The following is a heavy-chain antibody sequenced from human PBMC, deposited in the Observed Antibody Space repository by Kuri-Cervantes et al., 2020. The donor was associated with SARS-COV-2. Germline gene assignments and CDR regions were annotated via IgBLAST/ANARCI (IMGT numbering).Heavy chain of an antibody. J-gene: IGHJ4*02. CDR3: AKGFYYYDSSGIPPFDY. CDR2: IRYDGSNK. V-gene: IGHV3-30*02. Sequence: GGSLRLSCEASGFTFSSYGMHWVRQAPGKGLEWVAFIRYDGSNKYYADSVKGRFTISRDNSKNTLYLQMNSLRAEDTAVYYCAKGFYYYDSSGIPPFDYWGQGTLVTVSS. D-gene: IGHD3-22*01. CDR1: GFTFSSYG.